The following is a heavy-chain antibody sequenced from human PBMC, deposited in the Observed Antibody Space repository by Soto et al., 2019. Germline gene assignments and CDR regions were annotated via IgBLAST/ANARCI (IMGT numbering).Heavy chain of an antibody. J-gene: IGHJ5*02. Sequence: PLQTLSLTCAISGDSVSSDSAAWNCIRQSPSRGLEWLGRTYYRSKWYNDYAVSVKSRITINPDTSKNQFSLQLNSVTPEDTAVYYCARVDRVDNWNYCETYNWFDPWGQGTLVTVSS. CDR2: TYYRSKWYN. CDR1: GDSVSSDSAA. V-gene: IGHV6-1*01. D-gene: IGHD1-7*01. CDR3: ARVDRVDNWNYCETYNWFDP.